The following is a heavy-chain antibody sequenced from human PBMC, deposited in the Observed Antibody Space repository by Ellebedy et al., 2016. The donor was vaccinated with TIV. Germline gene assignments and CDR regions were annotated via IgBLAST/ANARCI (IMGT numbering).Heavy chain of an antibody. V-gene: IGHV3-7*01. CDR3: ARAYYDFWSGPPDY. Sequence: GGSLRLSXAASGFTFSSCWMNWIRQAPGKGLEWVANIKEDGSEKYYVDSVKGRFTISRDNAENSLYLQMNSLRVEDTAVYYCARAYYDFWSGPPDYWGQGTLVTVSS. CDR1: GFTFSSCW. D-gene: IGHD3-3*01. CDR2: IKEDGSEK. J-gene: IGHJ4*02.